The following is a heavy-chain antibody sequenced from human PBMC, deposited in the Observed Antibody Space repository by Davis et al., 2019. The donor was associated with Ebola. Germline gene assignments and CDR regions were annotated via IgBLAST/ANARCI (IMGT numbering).Heavy chain of an antibody. CDR3: ARGAPGDYPFDY. Sequence: PSETLSLTCTVSGGSISSSSYYWGWIRQPPGKGLEWIGSIYYSGSTYYNPSLKSRVTISVDRSKNQFSLKLSSVTAADTAVYYCARGAPGDYPFDYWGQGTLVTVSS. CDR2: IYYSGST. V-gene: IGHV4-39*07. J-gene: IGHJ4*02. D-gene: IGHD4-17*01. CDR1: GGSISSSSYY.